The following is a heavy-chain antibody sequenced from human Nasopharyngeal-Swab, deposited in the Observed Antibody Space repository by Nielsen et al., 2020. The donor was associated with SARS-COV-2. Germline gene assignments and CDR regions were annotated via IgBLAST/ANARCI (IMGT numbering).Heavy chain of an antibody. J-gene: IGHJ4*02. CDR2: ISAYNGNT. V-gene: IGHV1-18*01. CDR3: ARDDSSNYDLWSGYYTSFDY. Sequence: ASVKVSCKASGYTFTSYGISWVRQAPGQGLEWMGWISAYNGNTNYAQKLQGRVTMTTDTSTSTAYMELRSLRSADTAVYYCARDDSSNYDLWSGYYTSFDYWGQGTLVTVSS. D-gene: IGHD3-3*01. CDR1: GYTFTSYG.